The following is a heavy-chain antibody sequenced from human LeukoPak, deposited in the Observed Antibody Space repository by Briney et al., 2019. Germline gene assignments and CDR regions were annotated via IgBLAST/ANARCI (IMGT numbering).Heavy chain of an antibody. Sequence: GASVKVSCKASGGTFSSYAISWVRQAPGQGLEWMGWISAYNGNTNYAQKLQGRVTMTTDTSTSTAYMELRSLRSDDTAVYYCARTFNIVVVPAAYSSSWYDDYWGQGTLVTVSS. J-gene: IGHJ4*02. CDR3: ARTFNIVVVPAAYSSSWYDDY. V-gene: IGHV1-18*01. CDR1: GGTFSSYA. D-gene: IGHD2-2*01. CDR2: ISAYNGNT.